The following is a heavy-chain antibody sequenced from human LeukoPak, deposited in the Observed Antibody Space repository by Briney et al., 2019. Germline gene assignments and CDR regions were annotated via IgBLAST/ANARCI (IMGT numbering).Heavy chain of an antibody. V-gene: IGHV4-4*07. J-gene: IGHJ4*02. CDR2: IYTSGST. CDR3: ARSSGYCSRKFVY. D-gene: IGHD3-22*01. Sequence: SETLSLTCTVSGGPISSYYWSWTRQPAGKGLEWIGRIYTSGSTNYNPSLKSRVTMSVDTSKNQFSLKLSSVTAADTAVYYCARSSGYCSRKFVYRGEGTLVTVSS. CDR1: GGPISSYY.